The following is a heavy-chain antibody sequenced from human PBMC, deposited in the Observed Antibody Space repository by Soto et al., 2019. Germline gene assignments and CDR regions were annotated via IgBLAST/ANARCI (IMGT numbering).Heavy chain of an antibody. CDR3: ARGGDPDY. CDR1: GFTFDDYG. J-gene: IGHJ4*02. CDR2: IDWDGGTS. V-gene: IGHV3-20*04. D-gene: IGHD2-21*02. Sequence: GGSLRLSCAASGFTFDDYGMTWVRQAPGKGLEWVSGIDWDGGTSGYADSVKGRFTISRDNAKNTLYLQMNNLRAEDTAVYYCARGGDPDYWGQGTLVTVSS.